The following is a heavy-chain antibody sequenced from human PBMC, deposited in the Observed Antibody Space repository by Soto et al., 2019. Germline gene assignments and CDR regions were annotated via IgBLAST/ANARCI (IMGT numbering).Heavy chain of an antibody. J-gene: IGHJ6*02. D-gene: IGHD1-26*01. V-gene: IGHV3-30*18. CDR2: ISYDGSNK. CDR1: GFTFSSYG. CDR3: AKDVVVGATTGLGDYYYYYGMDV. Sequence: QVQLVESGGGVGQPGRSLRLSCAASGFTFSSYGMHWVRQAPGKGLEWVAVISYDGSNKYYADSVKGRFTISRDNSKNTLYLQMNSLRAEDTAVYNCAKDVVVGATTGLGDYYYYYGMDVWGQGTTVTVSS.